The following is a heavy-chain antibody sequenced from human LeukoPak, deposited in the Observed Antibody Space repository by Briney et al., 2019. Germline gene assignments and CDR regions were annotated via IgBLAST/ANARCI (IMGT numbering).Heavy chain of an antibody. D-gene: IGHD3-10*01. CDR3: ARDLGYLSYSVGMDV. J-gene: IGHJ6*02. CDR1: GFTFSSYA. CDR2: ISSSSSTI. V-gene: IGHV3-48*02. Sequence: PGGSLRLSCAASGFTFSSYAMSWVRQAPGKGLEWVSYISSSSSTIYYADSVKGRFTISRDNAKNSLYLQMNSLRDEDTAVYYCARDLGYLSYSVGMDVWGQGTTVTVSS.